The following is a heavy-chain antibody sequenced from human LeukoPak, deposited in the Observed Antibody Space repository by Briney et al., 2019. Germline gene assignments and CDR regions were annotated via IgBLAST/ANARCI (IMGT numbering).Heavy chain of an antibody. CDR1: GVAISDYF. D-gene: IGHD1-7*01. CDR3: ARSPSTIGWNWGYYFDF. Sequence: SETLSLTCSVSGVAISDYFWSWIRQPAGRDLEWIGRISTTGSTYFNPSLQRRVRMSVDSSKTHFSLRLSSVTAADTAVYYCARSPSTIGWNWGYYFDFWGQGTLVTVSS. V-gene: IGHV4-4*07. J-gene: IGHJ4*02. CDR2: ISTTGST.